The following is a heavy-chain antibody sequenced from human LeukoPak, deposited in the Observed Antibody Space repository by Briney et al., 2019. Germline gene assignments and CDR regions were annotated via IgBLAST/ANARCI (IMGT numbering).Heavy chain of an antibody. CDR2: IYYSGST. V-gene: IGHV4-30-4*01. D-gene: IGHD2-15*01. Sequence: SQTLSLTCTVSGGSISSGDYYWSWIRQPPGKGLEWIGYIYYSGSTYYNPSLKSRVTISVDTSKNQFSLKLSSVTAADTAVYYCARVVCSGGSCYRRGLIYFDYWGQGTLVTVSS. CDR1: GGSISSGDYY. J-gene: IGHJ4*02. CDR3: ARVVCSGGSCYRRGLIYFDY.